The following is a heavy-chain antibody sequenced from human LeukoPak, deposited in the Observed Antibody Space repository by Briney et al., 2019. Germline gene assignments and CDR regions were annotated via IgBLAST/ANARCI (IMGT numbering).Heavy chain of an antibody. J-gene: IGHJ4*02. Sequence: GGSLRLSCAASGFTFSSYSMNWVRQAPGKGLEWVALISYDGNNKYYADSVKGRFTISRDTSKNTLYLQMNSLRAEDTAIYYCARESVATGDFDYWGQGTLVTVSS. CDR3: ARESVATGDFDY. CDR2: ISYDGNNK. D-gene: IGHD6-13*01. CDR1: GFTFSSYS. V-gene: IGHV3-30*03.